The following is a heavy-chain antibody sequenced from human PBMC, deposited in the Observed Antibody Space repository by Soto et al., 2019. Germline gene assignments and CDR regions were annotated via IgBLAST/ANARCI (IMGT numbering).Heavy chain of an antibody. J-gene: IGHJ4*02. CDR1: GGTFSSYA. Sequence: QVQLVQSGAEVKKPRSSVEVSCKASGGTFSSYAISWVRQAPGQGLEWMGGIIPIFGTANYAQKFQGRVTITADESTSTAYMELSSLRSEDTAVYYCARPRAYYYDSSGYHESLDYWGQGTLVTVSS. CDR3: ARPRAYYYDSSGYHESLDY. V-gene: IGHV1-69*01. D-gene: IGHD3-22*01. CDR2: IIPIFGTA.